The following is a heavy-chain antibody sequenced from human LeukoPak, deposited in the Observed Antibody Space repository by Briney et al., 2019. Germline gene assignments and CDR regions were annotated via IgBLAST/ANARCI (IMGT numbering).Heavy chain of an antibody. CDR1: GGSISSGDYY. CDR2: IYYSGST. Sequence: PSETLSLTCTVSGGSISSGDYYWSWIRQPPGKGLEWIGYIYYSGSTNYNPSLKSRVTISVDTSKNQFSLKLSSVTAADTAVYYCASGPWYYYDSSGYFDYWGQGTLVTVSS. J-gene: IGHJ4*02. CDR3: ASGPWYYYDSSGYFDY. D-gene: IGHD3-22*01. V-gene: IGHV4-61*08.